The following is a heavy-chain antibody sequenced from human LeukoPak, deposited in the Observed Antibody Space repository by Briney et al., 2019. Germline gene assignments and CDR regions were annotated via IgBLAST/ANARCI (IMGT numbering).Heavy chain of an antibody. Sequence: ASVKVSCKVSGYTLTELPMHWVRQAPGKGLEWMGGFDPEDGETIYAQKFQGRVTMTEDTSTDTAYMELSSLRSEDTAVYYCATAVYYDSSGYGDYWGQGTLVIVSS. CDR3: ATAVYYDSSGYGDY. D-gene: IGHD3-22*01. J-gene: IGHJ4*02. V-gene: IGHV1-24*01. CDR1: GYTLTELP. CDR2: FDPEDGET.